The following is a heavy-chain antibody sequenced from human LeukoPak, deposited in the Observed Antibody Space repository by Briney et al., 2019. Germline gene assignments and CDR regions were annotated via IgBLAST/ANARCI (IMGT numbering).Heavy chain of an antibody. CDR2: INPNSGGT. CDR1: GYTFTGYY. D-gene: IGHD3-22*01. J-gene: IGHJ5*02. CDR3: ARAPVVVKDLCWFDP. Sequence: ASVKVSCKASGYTFTGYYMHWVRQAPGQGLEWMGWINPNSGGTNYAQKFQGRVTMTRDTSISTAYMELSRLRSDDTAVYYCARAPVVVKDLCWFDPWGQGTLVTVSS. V-gene: IGHV1-2*02.